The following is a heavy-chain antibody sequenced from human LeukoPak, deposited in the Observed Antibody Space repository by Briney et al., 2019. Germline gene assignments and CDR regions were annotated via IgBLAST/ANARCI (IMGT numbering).Heavy chain of an antibody. J-gene: IGHJ4*02. Sequence: ASVKVSCKVSGYTFTSSDINWVRQATGQGLEWMGWMNPNSGDTGYAQKFQGRVTMTRNTSISTAYMELSSLRSEDTGVYYCARGGAGTLEAVDWGQGTLVTVS. CDR1: GYTFTSSD. CDR3: ARGGAGTLEAVD. CDR2: MNPNSGDT. D-gene: IGHD6-19*01. V-gene: IGHV1-8*01.